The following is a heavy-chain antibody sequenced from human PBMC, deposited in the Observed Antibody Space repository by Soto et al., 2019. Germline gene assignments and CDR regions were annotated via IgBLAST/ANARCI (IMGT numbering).Heavy chain of an antibody. V-gene: IGHV1-58*02. CDR3: AADRGYCSGGSCYYDYYGMDV. CDR2: IVVGSGNT. D-gene: IGHD2-15*01. CDR1: GFTFTHSA. J-gene: IGHJ6*02. Sequence: SVKVSCKASGFTFTHSAMQWVRQARGQSLEWIGWIVVGSGNTNYAQKFQERVTITRDMSTSTAYMELSSLRPEDTAVYYCAADRGYCSGGSCYYDYYGMDVWGQGTTVNVSS.